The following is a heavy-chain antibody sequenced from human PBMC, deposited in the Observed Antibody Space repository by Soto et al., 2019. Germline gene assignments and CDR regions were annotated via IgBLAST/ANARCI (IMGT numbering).Heavy chain of an antibody. J-gene: IGHJ4*02. Sequence: EVQLLESGGGLVQPGGSRRLSCAAPGFNFKTYAMSWVRQAPGRGLEWVSAISSSGSRTYYADSVKGRFTISRDNSKNALFLEMNSLRAEDTALYYCAKERRKVVSGTGDSWGRGTLVTVSS. CDR1: GFNFKTYA. CDR2: ISSSGSRT. CDR3: AKERRKVVSGTGDS. D-gene: IGHD6-19*01. V-gene: IGHV3-23*01.